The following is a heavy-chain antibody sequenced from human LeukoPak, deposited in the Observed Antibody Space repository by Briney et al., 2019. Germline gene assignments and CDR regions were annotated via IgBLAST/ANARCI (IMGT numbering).Heavy chain of an antibody. D-gene: IGHD5-12*01. CDR2: IYYSGST. CDR3: ARGRGATTPFDY. CDR1: GGSISSYY. V-gene: IGHV4-59*01. Sequence: SETLSLTCTVSGGSISSYYWSWIRQPPGKGLEWIGYIYYSGSTNYNPSLKSRVTISVDTSKNQFSLKLSSVTAADTAVYYCARGRGATTPFDYWGQGTLVTVSS. J-gene: IGHJ4*02.